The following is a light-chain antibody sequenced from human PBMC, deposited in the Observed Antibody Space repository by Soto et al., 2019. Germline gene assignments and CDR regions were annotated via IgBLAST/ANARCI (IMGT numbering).Light chain of an antibody. CDR3: QQSYSTPWT. V-gene: IGKV1-39*01. CDR1: QSIGSY. CDR2: VAS. Sequence: DIQMTQSPSSLSASVGDRVTITCRASQSIGSYLNWYQQIPGKAPKLLIYVASILQSGVPSRFSGSGSGTDFTLTISSLQPEDFATYYCQQSYSTPWTFGQGTMVEIK. J-gene: IGKJ1*01.